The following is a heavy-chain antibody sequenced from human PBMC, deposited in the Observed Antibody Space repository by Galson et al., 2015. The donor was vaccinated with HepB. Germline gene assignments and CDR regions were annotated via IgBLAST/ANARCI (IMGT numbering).Heavy chain of an antibody. CDR3: VRKVSGSSGFPH. V-gene: IGHV3-73*01. CDR1: GFTFSDSA. J-gene: IGHJ4*02. Sequence: SLRLSCAASGFTFSDSAMHWVRQASGKGLEWVGRIRSKANSYTTTYAASVKGRFTISRDDSKNTAYLQMNSLKTEDAAVYYCVRKVSGSSGFPHWGQGTLVTVSP. CDR2: IRSKANSYTT. D-gene: IGHD3-22*01.